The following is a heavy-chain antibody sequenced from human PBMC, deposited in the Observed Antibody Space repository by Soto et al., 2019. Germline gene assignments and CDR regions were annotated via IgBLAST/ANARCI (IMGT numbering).Heavy chain of an antibody. Sequence: QVQLVQSGAEVKKPGSSVKVSCKASGCTFSSYAISWVRQAPGQGLEWMGGIIPIFGTANYAQKFQGRVTITADESTSTAYMGLSSLRSEDTAVYYCPRDGAIVVVSAAIGSGWFAPWGQGTLVTVSS. CDR2: IIPIFGTA. D-gene: IGHD2-2*01. CDR3: PRDGAIVVVSAAIGSGWFAP. CDR1: GCTFSSYA. V-gene: IGHV1-69*01. J-gene: IGHJ5*02.